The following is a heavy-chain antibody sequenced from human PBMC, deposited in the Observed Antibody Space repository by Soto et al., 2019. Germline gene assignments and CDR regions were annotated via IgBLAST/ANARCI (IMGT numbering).Heavy chain of an antibody. V-gene: IGHV3-9*01. Sequence: EVQLVESGGGWVQPGRSLRLSCAASGFTFDVYAMHWVRQAPGKGLEWVSGFNYNSGSVGYADSVKGRFTISRDNAKNSLHLQMNSLRAEDTAVYYCAKDISLRGWVYLVVEYWGQGTLVTVSP. CDR2: FNYNSGSV. CDR3: AKDISLRGWVYLVVEY. CDR1: GFTFDVYA. D-gene: IGHD6-13*01. J-gene: IGHJ4*02.